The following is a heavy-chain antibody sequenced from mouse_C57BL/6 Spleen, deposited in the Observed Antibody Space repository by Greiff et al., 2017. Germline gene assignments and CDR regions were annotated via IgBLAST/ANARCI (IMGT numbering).Heavy chain of an antibody. D-gene: IGHD2-4*01. CDR3: ARYRDYVGAMDY. J-gene: IGHJ4*01. V-gene: IGHV7-3*01. Sequence: EVHLVESGGGLVQPGGSLSLSCAASGFTFTDYYMSWVRQPPGKALEWLGFIRNKANGYTTEYSASVKGRFTISRDNSQCILYLQMNALRAEDSATYYCARYRDYVGAMDYWGQGTSVTVSS. CDR2: IRNKANGYTT. CDR1: GFTFTDYY.